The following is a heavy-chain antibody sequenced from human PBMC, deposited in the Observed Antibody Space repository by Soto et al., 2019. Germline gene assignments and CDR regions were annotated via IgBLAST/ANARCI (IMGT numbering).Heavy chain of an antibody. V-gene: IGHV3-11*06. J-gene: IGHJ4*02. Sequence: QVQLVESGGGLVKPGGSLRLSCAASGCTLSDYYMSWIRQAPGKGLEWVSYISSSSSYTNYADSVKGRFTISRDNAKNSLYLQMNSLRAEDTAVYYCARDRRMYYDILTGTFDYWGQGTLVTVSS. D-gene: IGHD3-9*01. CDR3: ARDRRMYYDILTGTFDY. CDR2: ISSSSSYT. CDR1: GCTLSDYY.